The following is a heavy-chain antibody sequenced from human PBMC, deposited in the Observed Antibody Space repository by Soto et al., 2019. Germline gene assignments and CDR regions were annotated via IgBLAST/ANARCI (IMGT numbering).Heavy chain of an antibody. J-gene: IGHJ3*02. CDR2: TYYRSKWYN. D-gene: IGHD3-9*01. CDR3: ARDPSGREYDILTGSPGFDR. V-gene: IGHV6-1*01. CDR1: GDSVSSNSAA. Sequence: SQTLSLTCAISGDSVSSNSAAWNCIRQSPSRGLEWLGRTYYRSKWYNDYAVSVKSRITINPDTSKNQFSLQLNSVTPEDTAVYYCARDPSGREYDILTGSPGFDRWGQGKMVPVAS.